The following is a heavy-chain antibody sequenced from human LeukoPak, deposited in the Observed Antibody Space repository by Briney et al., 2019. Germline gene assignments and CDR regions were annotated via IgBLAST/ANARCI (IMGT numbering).Heavy chain of an antibody. CDR3: AKEIWPTVTTPGWTYFDY. CDR2: IRYDGSNK. J-gene: IGHJ4*02. V-gene: IGHV3-30*02. D-gene: IGHD4-17*01. CDR1: EFTLGSYG. Sequence: GGSLRLSCAASEFTLGSYGMHWVRQAPGKWLEWVAFIRYDGSNKYYADSVKGRFTISRDNSKNTLYLQMNSLRAEDTAVYYCAKEIWPTVTTPGWTYFDYWGQGALVTVSS.